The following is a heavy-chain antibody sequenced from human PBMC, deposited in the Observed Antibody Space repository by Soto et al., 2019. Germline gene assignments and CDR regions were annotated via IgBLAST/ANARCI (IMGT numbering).Heavy chain of an antibody. CDR3: ARAPTWTNNWFDP. V-gene: IGHV4-30-4*01. J-gene: IGHJ5*02. D-gene: IGHD3-3*01. Sequence: QVQLQESGPGLVKPSQTLSLTCTVSGGSISSGDYSWSWIRQPPGKGLEWIGYIYYSGSTYYNPSLKSRVTISVDTSKNQFSLKLSSVTAADTAVYYCARAPTWTNNWFDPWGQGTLVTVSS. CDR2: IYYSGST. CDR1: GGSISSGDYS.